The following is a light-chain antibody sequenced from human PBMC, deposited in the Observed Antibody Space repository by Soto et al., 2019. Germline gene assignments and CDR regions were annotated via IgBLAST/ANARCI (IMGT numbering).Light chain of an antibody. J-gene: IGLJ2*01. V-gene: IGLV2-14*01. CDR3: CSYTSSGAHV. CDR1: SSDVGGYDY. Sequence: QSALTQPASVSGSPGQSITISCTGTSSDVGGYDYVSWHQQHPGKAPKLMIYEVNPRPSGVSNRFSGSKSGNTASLTISGLQAEDEADYYCCSYTSSGAHVFGGGTKLTVL. CDR2: EVN.